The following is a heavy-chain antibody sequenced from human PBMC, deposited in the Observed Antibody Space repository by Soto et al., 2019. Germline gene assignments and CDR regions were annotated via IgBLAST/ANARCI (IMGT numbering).Heavy chain of an antibody. Sequence: SVKVSCKASGFTFTSSAVQWVRQARGQRLEWIGWIVVGSGNTNYAQKFQERVTITRDMSTSTAYMELSSLRSEDTAVYYCAADPSYYYDSSGYSVYWGQGTLVTVSS. V-gene: IGHV1-58*01. CDR3: AADPSYYYDSSGYSVY. CDR1: GFTFTSSA. J-gene: IGHJ4*02. CDR2: IVVGSGNT. D-gene: IGHD3-22*01.